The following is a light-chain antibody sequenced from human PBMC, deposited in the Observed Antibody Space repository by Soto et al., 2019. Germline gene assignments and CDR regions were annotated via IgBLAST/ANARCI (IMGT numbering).Light chain of an antibody. CDR3: QQYTNWPPT. J-gene: IGKJ1*01. CDR2: GAS. Sequence: EIVMTQSPATLSVSPGERATLSCRASQSVSINLAWYQQKPGQAPRLLIYGASSRATGIPARFSGSGSGTEFTLTLSSLQSEDFAVYSCQQYTNWPPTFGQGTKVDIK. V-gene: IGKV3-15*01. CDR1: QSVSIN.